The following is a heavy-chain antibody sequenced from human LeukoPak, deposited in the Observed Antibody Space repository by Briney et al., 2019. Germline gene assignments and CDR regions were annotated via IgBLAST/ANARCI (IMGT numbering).Heavy chain of an antibody. CDR3: ARDGGSGWYDY. CDR2: IHTSGRT. Sequence: TETRSRTCTGAGGSIKHYYWNWIRQPARKRLVWIGRIHTSGRTNYNPSLKSRLTMSVDTSKNQFSLRLTSVTAADTAVYCCARDGGSGWYDYWGQGILVTVSS. V-gene: IGHV4-4*07. J-gene: IGHJ4*02. CDR1: GGSIKHYY. D-gene: IGHD6-19*01.